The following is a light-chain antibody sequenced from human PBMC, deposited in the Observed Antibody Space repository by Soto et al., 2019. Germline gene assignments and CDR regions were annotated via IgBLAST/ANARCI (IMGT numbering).Light chain of an antibody. CDR3: HQFDSSLT. V-gene: IGKV3-20*01. CDR1: QSVSSSF. Sequence: EIVLTQSPGTLSLSPGDRATLSCRASQSVSSSFLAWYQQKPGQAPRLLIYGTSSRATGIPDRLSGSGAGTDFTLTISRLEPEDFAVYYCHQFDSSLTFGQGTTVEIK. CDR2: GTS. J-gene: IGKJ1*01.